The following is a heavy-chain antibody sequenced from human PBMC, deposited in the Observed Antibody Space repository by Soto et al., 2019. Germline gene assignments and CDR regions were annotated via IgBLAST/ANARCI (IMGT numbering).Heavy chain of an antibody. V-gene: IGHV1-3*01. CDR3: ARDFNYYESSGSDY. CDR2: INAGNGNT. J-gene: IGHJ4*02. Sequence: QVQLVQSGAEVKKPGASVKVSCKASGYTFTSYAMHWVRQAPGQRLEWMGWINAGNGNTKYSQKFEGRVTITRDTSASTAYMELSSLRSEDTAVYYCARDFNYYESSGSDYWGQGTLVTVSS. CDR1: GYTFTSYA. D-gene: IGHD3-22*01.